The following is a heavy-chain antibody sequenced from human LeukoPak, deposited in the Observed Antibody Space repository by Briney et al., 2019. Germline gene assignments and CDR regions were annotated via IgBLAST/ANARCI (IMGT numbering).Heavy chain of an antibody. CDR2: IDWDDDK. CDR1: GFSLSTSGMC. J-gene: IGHJ4*02. D-gene: IGHD3-22*01. CDR3: ARDYYDSRGYYYFSDY. Sequence: SGPALVKPTQTLTLTCTFSGFSLSTSGMCVSWIRQPPGKALEWLARIDWDDDKYYSTSLRTRLTISKDTYKNQVVLTMTNMDPVHTATYYCARDYYDSRGYYYFSDYWGQGTLVTVSS. V-gene: IGHV2-70*11.